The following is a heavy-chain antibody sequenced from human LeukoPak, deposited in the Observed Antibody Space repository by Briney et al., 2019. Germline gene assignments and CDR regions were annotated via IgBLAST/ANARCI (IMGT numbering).Heavy chain of an antibody. CDR3: ARVVSNIVATIAGLVDY. D-gene: IGHD5-12*01. J-gene: IGHJ4*02. CDR1: GGSISSSSYY. V-gene: IGHV4-39*07. CDR2: IYYSGST. Sequence: PSETLSLTCTVSGGSISSSSYYWGWIRQPPGKGLEWIGSIYYSGSTYYNPSLKSRVTISVDTSKNQFSLKLSSVTAADTAVYYCARVVSNIVATIAGLVDYWGQGTLVTVSS.